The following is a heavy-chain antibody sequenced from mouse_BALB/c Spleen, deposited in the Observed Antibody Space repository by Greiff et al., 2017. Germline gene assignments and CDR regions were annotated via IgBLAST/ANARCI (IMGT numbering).Heavy chain of an antibody. CDR3: ATLWNAMDY. J-gene: IGHJ4*01. D-gene: IGHD1-1*02. Sequence: EVKLQQSGPELVKPGASVKIPCKASGYTFTEYNMDWVKQSHGKSLEWIGDINPNNGGTIYNQKFKGKATLTVDKSSSTAYMELRSLTSEDTAVYYCATLWNAMDYWGQGTSVTVSS. CDR2: INPNNGGT. V-gene: IGHV1-18*01. CDR1: GYTFTEYN.